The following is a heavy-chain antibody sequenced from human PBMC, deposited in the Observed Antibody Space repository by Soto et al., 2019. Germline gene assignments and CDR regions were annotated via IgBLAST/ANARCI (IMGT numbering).Heavy chain of an antibody. J-gene: IGHJ4*02. D-gene: IGHD3-22*01. Sequence: GGSLRLSCAASGFTFSGSAMHWVRQASGKGLEWVGRIRSKANSYATAYAASVKGRFTISRDDSKNTAYLQMNSLKTEDTAVYYCTRGPTYYYDSSGYLAYWGQGTLVTVSS. CDR2: IRSKANSYAT. CDR1: GFTFSGSA. CDR3: TRGPTYYYDSSGYLAY. V-gene: IGHV3-73*01.